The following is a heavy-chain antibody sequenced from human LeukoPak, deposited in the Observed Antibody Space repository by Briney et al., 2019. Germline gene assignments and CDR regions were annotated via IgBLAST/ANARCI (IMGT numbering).Heavy chain of an antibody. CDR1: GFTFSSYA. CDR3: AKGTVRSCSGPSCYPLDS. CDR2: VTDTGGNT. D-gene: IGHD2-15*01. V-gene: IGHV3-23*01. J-gene: IGHJ4*02. Sequence: GGSLRLSYAAFGFTFSSYAMTWVRQAPVKGLEWLSVVTDTGGNTYHADSVKGRFTISRDNSKNTVYLEMNSLRVEDTAVYYCAKGTVRSCSGPSCYPLDSWGQGTLVTVSS.